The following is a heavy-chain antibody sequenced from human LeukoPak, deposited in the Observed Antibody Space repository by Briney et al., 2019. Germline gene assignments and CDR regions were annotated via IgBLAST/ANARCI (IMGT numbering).Heavy chain of an antibody. Sequence: GGSLRLSCAASGLIFSNYAMSWVRQAPGKGLEWVSAIDSTGAYTWYADSVKGRFTISKDSSKTILYLQMNSLRAEDAAVYFCAKGSAAGRPYYFDYWGQGTLVTVSS. CDR1: GLIFSNYA. V-gene: IGHV3-23*01. CDR3: AKGSAAGRPYYFDY. CDR2: IDSTGAYT. J-gene: IGHJ4*02. D-gene: IGHD6-25*01.